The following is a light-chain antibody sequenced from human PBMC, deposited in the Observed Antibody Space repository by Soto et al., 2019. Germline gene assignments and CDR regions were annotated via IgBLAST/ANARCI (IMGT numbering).Light chain of an antibody. CDR3: QQYVSAPPIT. CDR1: QSDGSSY. V-gene: IGKV3-20*01. J-gene: IGKJ5*01. Sequence: EIGGREAAGTRPLSPGERAPLSCRASQSDGSSYLARYQQKPGQAPSLLSYGAPSRATGIPDMFSGSVSGTDFTLTISRREAVVFAVYYCQQYVSAPPITFVQGTRLEIK. CDR2: GAP.